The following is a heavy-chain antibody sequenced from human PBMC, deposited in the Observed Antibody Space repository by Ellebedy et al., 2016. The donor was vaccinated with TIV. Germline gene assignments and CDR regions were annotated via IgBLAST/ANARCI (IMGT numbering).Heavy chain of an antibody. CDR1: GFTSSDYY. J-gene: IGHJ4*02. CDR3: VSSSMVRGGYYFDY. V-gene: IGHV3-11*01. Sequence: GGSLRLSCAASGFTSSDYYMIWIRQAPGKGLEWVSYISSSGNTKYYADSVKGRFTISRDNAGSYLQMNSLRAEDTAVYYCVSSSMVRGGYYFDYWGQGTLVTVSS. CDR2: ISSSGNTK. D-gene: IGHD3-10*01.